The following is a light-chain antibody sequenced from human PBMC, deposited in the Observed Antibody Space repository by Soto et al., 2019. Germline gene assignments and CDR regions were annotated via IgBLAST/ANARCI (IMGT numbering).Light chain of an antibody. CDR1: SGHSSYA. CDR2: LNSDGSH. J-gene: IGLJ3*02. V-gene: IGLV4-69*01. Sequence: QPVLTQSPSASASLGAWVKLTCTLSSGHSSYAIAWHQQQPEKGPRYLMKLNSDGSHSKGDGIPDRFSGSSSGAERYLTISSLQSEDEADYYCQTWGTGIPWVFGGGTKLTVL. CDR3: QTWGTGIPWV.